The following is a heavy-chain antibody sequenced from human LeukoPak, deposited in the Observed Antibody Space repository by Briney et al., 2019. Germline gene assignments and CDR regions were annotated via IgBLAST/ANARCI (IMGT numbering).Heavy chain of an antibody. CDR3: AGLGYCTSTNCYIDY. D-gene: IGHD2-2*02. Sequence: PGGSLRLSCAASGFTFSNDWMHWVRQPPGKGLVWVSRINGDGSSTTYADSVKGRFTISRDNAKNTLYLQMNSLRAEGTAVYYCAGLGYCTSTNCYIDYWGQGTVVTVSS. CDR1: GFTFSNDW. J-gene: IGHJ4*02. V-gene: IGHV3-74*01. CDR2: INGDGSST.